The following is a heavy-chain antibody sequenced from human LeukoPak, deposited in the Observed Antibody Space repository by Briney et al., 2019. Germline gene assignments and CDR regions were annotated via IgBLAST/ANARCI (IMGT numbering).Heavy chain of an antibody. J-gene: IGHJ6*03. Sequence: GASVKVSCKASGGTFSSYAISWVRQAPGQGLEWMGGIIPIFGTANYAQKFQGRVTITTDESTSTAYMELSSLRSEDTAVYYCARGAARLDYYYMDVWGKGTTVTVSS. V-gene: IGHV1-69*05. CDR3: ARGAARLDYYYMDV. CDR2: IIPIFGTA. D-gene: IGHD6-6*01. CDR1: GGTFSSYA.